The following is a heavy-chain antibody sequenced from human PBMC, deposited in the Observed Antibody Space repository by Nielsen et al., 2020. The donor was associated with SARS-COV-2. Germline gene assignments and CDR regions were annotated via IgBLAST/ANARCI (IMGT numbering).Heavy chain of an antibody. CDR2: IRSKAYGGTT. CDR1: GFTFGDYA. D-gene: IGHD5-18*01. Sequence: GESLKISCTASGFTFGDYAMSWVRQAPGKGLEWVGFIRSKAYGGTTEYAASVKGRFTISRDDSKRIAYLQMNSLKTEDTAVYYCNRDLPRRGSSYGGFDYWGQGTLVTVSS. CDR3: NRDLPRRGSSYGGFDY. J-gene: IGHJ4*02. V-gene: IGHV3-49*04.